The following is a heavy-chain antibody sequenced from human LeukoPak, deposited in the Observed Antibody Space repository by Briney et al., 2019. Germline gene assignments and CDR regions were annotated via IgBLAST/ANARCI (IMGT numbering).Heavy chain of an antibody. CDR3: ARVGYTDSWYSSPPFDY. Sequence: GGSLRLSCAVSGFTVSSNYMCWVRQAPGKGLEWVSIIYSGGSTYYADSVKGRFTISRDNSKNILYLQMNSLRAEDTALYYCARVGYTDSWYSSPPFDYWGQGTLVTVSS. J-gene: IGHJ4*02. CDR2: IYSGGST. V-gene: IGHV3-66*01. D-gene: IGHD6-13*01. CDR1: GFTVSSNY.